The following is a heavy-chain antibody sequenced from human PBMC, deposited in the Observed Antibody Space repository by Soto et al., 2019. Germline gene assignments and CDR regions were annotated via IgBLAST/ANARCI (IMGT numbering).Heavy chain of an antibody. J-gene: IGHJ4*02. Sequence: SETLSLTCTVSGGSISSEGYYWSWFRKLPGKGLEWIGDIYYSGTTYHNPSLRSRLTISGDAFKNQFSLKLSSVTAADTALYYCARGRGYSYGPYYFDYWGQGTLVTVSS. CDR3: ARGRGYSYGPYYFDY. D-gene: IGHD5-18*01. CDR2: IYYSGTT. V-gene: IGHV4-31*03. CDR1: GGSISSEGYY.